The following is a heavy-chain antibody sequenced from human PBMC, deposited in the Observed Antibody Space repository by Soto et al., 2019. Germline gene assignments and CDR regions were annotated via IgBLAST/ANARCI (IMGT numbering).Heavy chain of an antibody. J-gene: IGHJ6*02. D-gene: IGHD3-9*01. CDR3: ARARAGYFDYYYGMDV. CDR1: GFTFSSYD. CDR2: IGTAGDT. V-gene: IGHV3-13*01. Sequence: PGGSLRLSCAASGFTFSSYDMHWVRQATGKGLEWVSAIGTAGDTYYPGSVKGRFTISRENAKNSLYLQMNSLRAGDTAVYYCARARAGYFDYYYGMDVWGQGTTVTVS.